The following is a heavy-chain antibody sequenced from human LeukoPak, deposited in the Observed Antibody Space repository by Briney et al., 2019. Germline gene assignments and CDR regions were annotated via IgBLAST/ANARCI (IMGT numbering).Heavy chain of an antibody. D-gene: IGHD3-16*01. CDR3: VRDYACGTYDPDY. V-gene: IGHV3-7*01. Sequence: PGGSLRLSCAASGFTFSSYWMSWFRQIPGKGLEWLGNIKTDGSEKYYLDSVRGRFTISRDNAKNSLFLQMNSLRGEDTAVYYCVRDYACGTYDPDYWGQGTLVTVTS. CDR1: GFTFSSYW. J-gene: IGHJ4*02. CDR2: IKTDGSEK.